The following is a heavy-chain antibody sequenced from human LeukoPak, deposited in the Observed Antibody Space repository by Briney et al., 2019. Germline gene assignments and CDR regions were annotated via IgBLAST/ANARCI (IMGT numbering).Heavy chain of an antibody. CDR1: GGSFSGYY. J-gene: IGHJ5*02. V-gene: IGHV4-59*01. CDR2: IYYSGST. D-gene: IGHD6-19*01. Sequence: SETLSLTCAVYGGSFSGYYWSWIRQPPGKGLEWIGYIYYSGSTNYNPSLKSRVTISVDTSKNQFSLKLSSVTAADTAVYYCARGQEQWLAQRNNWFDPWGQGTLVTVSS. CDR3: ARGQEQWLAQRNNWFDP.